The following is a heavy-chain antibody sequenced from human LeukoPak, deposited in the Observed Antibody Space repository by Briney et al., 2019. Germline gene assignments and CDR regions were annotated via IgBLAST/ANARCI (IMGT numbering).Heavy chain of an antibody. J-gene: IGHJ4*02. V-gene: IGHV3-23*01. CDR2: ISGSGGST. CDR1: GFTFSGYG. D-gene: IGHD6-19*01. CDR3: ATRHRGRIAVAGRNFDY. Sequence: GGSLRLSCAASGFTFSGYGMSWVRQAPGKGLEWVSAISGSGGSTYYADSVKGRFTISRDNSKNTLYLQMNSLRAEDTAVYYCATRHRGRIAVAGRNFDYWGQGTLVTVSS.